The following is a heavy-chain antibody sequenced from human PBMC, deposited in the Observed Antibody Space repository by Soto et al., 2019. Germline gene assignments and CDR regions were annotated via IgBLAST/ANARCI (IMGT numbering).Heavy chain of an antibody. CDR3: ASAPGGIATIYYFDY. D-gene: IGHD5-12*01. CDR2: IYYSGST. Sequence: PSETLSLTCTVSGGSISSYYWSWIRQPPGKGLEWIGYIYYSGSTNYNPSLKSRVTISVDTSKNQFSLKLSSVTAADTAVYYCASAPGGIATIYYFDYWGQGTLVTVSS. V-gene: IGHV4-59*01. J-gene: IGHJ4*02. CDR1: GGSISSYY.